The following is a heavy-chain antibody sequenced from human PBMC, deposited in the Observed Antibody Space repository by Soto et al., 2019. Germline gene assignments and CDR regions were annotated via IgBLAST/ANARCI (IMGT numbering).Heavy chain of an antibody. Sequence: SETLSLTCTVSGGSISSGSYYWGWIRQPPGKGLEWIGSIYYDGSAYYNPSLKSRVTISVDTSKNQFSLKLTSVTAADTAVYYCARHSGNYYDSNGYLYYWGQGTLVTVSS. CDR3: ARHSGNYYDSNGYLYY. CDR2: IYYDGSA. J-gene: IGHJ4*02. CDR1: GGSISSGSYY. V-gene: IGHV4-39*01. D-gene: IGHD3-22*01.